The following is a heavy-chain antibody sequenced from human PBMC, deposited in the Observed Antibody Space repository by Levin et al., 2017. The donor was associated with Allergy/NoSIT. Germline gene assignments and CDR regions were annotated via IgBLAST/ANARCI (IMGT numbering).Heavy chain of an antibody. D-gene: IGHD3-22*01. V-gene: IGHV3-53*01. CDR2: IYSGGST. Sequence: GGSLRLSCAASGFTVSSNYMSWVRQAPGKGLEWVSVIYSGGSTYYADSVKGRFTISRDNSKNTLYLQMNSLRAEDTAVYYCARGGDDSSGYYYGWFDPWGQGTLVTVSS. CDR1: GFTVSSNY. CDR3: ARGGDDSSGYYYGWFDP. J-gene: IGHJ5*02.